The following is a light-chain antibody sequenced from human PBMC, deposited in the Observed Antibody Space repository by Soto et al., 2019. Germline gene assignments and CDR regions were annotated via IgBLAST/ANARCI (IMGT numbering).Light chain of an antibody. J-gene: IGLJ1*01. Sequence: QSALTQPASVSGSPGQSITISCTGTSSDVGGFDFVSWFQRRPGKAPRLIIYEVTNRPSGISDRFSGSKSGNTASLTISGLQAEDEADYYCSSFRSGTTLFGTGTKLTVL. V-gene: IGLV2-14*01. CDR2: EVT. CDR1: SSDVGGFDF. CDR3: SSFRSGTTL.